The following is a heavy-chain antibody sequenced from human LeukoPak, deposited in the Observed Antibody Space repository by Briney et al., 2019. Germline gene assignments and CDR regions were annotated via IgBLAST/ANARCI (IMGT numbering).Heavy chain of an antibody. J-gene: IGHJ4*02. CDR3: AKDSQYSATYGQIY. D-gene: IGHD4-17*01. Sequence: PGGSLRLSCAASGFTFRSYDMHWVRQATGKGLEWVSGIGTAGEIYYPGSVKGRFTISRENAKNSLYLQMNSLRAGDTAVYYRAKDSQYSATYGQIYWGQGTLVTVSS. CDR2: IGTAGEI. CDR1: GFTFRSYD. V-gene: IGHV3-13*01.